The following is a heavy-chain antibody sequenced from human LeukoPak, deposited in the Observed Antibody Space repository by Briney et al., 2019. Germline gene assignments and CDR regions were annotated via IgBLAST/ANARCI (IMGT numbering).Heavy chain of an antibody. V-gene: IGHV1-69*05. J-gene: IGHJ6*03. CDR2: IIPIFGTA. CDR3: ARNIVVVVAATPYYYYMDV. Sequence: SVKVSCKASGGTFSSYAISWVRQAPGQGLEWMGGIIPIFGTANYAQKFQGRVTITTDESTSTAYMELSSLRSEDTAVYYCARNIVVVVAATPYYYYMDVWGKGTTVTVSS. D-gene: IGHD2-15*01. CDR1: GGTFSSYA.